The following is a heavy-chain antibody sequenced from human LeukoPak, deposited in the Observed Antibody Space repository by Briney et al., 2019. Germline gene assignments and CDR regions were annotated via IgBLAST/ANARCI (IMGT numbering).Heavy chain of an antibody. CDR1: EFAFSTYW. V-gene: IGHV3-74*01. J-gene: IGHJ4*02. CDR3: AHLTSY. D-gene: IGHD3-3*02. CDR2: INSDGSST. Sequence: GGSLRLSCAASEFAFSTYWMHWVRQAPGKGLVWVSLINSDGSSTSYADSVKGRFTISRDNSKNTLYLQMSSLRAEDTAVYYCAHLTSYWGQGTLVTVSS.